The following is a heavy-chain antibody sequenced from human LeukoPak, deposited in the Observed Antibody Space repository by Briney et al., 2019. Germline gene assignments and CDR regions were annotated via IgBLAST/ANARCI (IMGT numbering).Heavy chain of an antibody. CDR3: ARDQYYYGSGSLDY. V-gene: IGHV1-2*02. J-gene: IGHJ4*02. D-gene: IGHD3-10*01. CDR2: INPNSGGT. Sequence: ASVKVSCKASGYTFTSYGISWVRQAPGQGLEWMGWINPNSGGTNYAQKFQGRVTMTRDTSISTAYMELSRLRSDDTAVYYCARDQYYYGSGSLDYWGQGTLVTVSS. CDR1: GYTFTSYG.